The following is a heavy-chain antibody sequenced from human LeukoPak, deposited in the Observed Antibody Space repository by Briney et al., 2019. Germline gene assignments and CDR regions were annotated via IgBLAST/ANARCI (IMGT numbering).Heavy chain of an antibody. V-gene: IGHV4-59*01. Sequence: PSETLSLTCTVSGGSISSYYWSWIPQPPGKGLEWIGYIYYSGSTNYNPSLKSRVTISVDTSKNQFSLKLSSVTAADTAVYYCAINYYDTGAFDIWGQGTMVTVSS. D-gene: IGHD3-22*01. CDR3: AINYYDTGAFDI. J-gene: IGHJ3*02. CDR2: IYYSGST. CDR1: GGSISSYY.